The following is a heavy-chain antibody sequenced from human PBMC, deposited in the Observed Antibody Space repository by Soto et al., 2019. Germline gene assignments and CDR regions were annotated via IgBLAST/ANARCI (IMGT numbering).Heavy chain of an antibody. CDR1: GFTFNRYG. J-gene: IGHJ4*02. CDR3: ARDLSGSYVPGDY. Sequence: QVQLVESGGGVVQPGRSLRLSRATSGFTFNRYGMHWVRQAPGEGLQWVAVISDDGIKKYYTDAVRGRFTISRDSSDNPLYLQMNSLRPEDTAVYYCARDLSGSYVPGDYWGQGTLVTVSS. D-gene: IGHD1-26*01. V-gene: IGHV3-30*03. CDR2: ISDDGIKK.